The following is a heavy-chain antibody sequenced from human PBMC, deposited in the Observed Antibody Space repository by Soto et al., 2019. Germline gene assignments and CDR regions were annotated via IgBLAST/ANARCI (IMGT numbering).Heavy chain of an antibody. V-gene: IGHV3-74*01. CDR1: GFTFSSYW. CDR2: INSDGSTT. D-gene: IGHD5-18*01. J-gene: IGHJ4*02. Sequence: EVQLVESGGGLVQPGGSLRLSCAASGFTFSSYWMLWVRQAPGKGLVWVSRINSDGSTTSYADSVKGRFTISRDNAKNTLYLQINSLRAEDTAVYYCARVNQGSSYVNYWGQGTLVTVSS. CDR3: ARVNQGSSYVNY.